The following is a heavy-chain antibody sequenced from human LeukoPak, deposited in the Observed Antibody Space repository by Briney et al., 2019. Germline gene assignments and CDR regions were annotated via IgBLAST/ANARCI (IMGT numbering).Heavy chain of an antibody. V-gene: IGHV4-34*01. J-gene: IGHJ4*02. CDR2: TNHSGST. CDR1: RGSFSGYY. Sequence: SGTLSLTCAVYRGSFSGYYWSWIRQPPGKGLEWIGETNHSGSTNYNPSLKSRVTISVDTSKNQFSLKLSSVTAADTAVYYCAREPGLSEKRFDYWGQGTLVTVS. CDR3: AREPGLSEKRFDY.